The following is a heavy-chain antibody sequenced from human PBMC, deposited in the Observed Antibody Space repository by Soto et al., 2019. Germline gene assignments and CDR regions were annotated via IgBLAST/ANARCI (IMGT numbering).Heavy chain of an antibody. CDR1: GGSISSSSYY. J-gene: IGHJ4*02. V-gene: IGHV4-39*01. CDR2: IYYSGST. Sequence: PSETLSLTCTVSGGSISSSSYYWGWIRQPPGKGLEWIGSIYYSGSTYCNPSLKSRVTISVDTSKNQFSLKLSSVTAADTAVYYCARSGRFLATPSCYDYWGQGTLVTVSS. CDR3: ARSGRFLATPSCYDY. D-gene: IGHD3-3*01.